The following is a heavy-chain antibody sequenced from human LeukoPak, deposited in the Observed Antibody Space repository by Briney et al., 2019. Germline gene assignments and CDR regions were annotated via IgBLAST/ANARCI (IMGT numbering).Heavy chain of an antibody. Sequence: ASVKVSCKASGGTFSSYAISWVRRAPGQGLEWMGGIIPIFGTANYAQKFQGRVTITADESTSTAYMELSSLRSEDTAVYYCARESSLLSPGYYFDYRGQGTLVTVSS. CDR1: GGTFSSYA. CDR3: ARESSLLSPGYYFDY. V-gene: IGHV1-69*13. CDR2: IIPIFGTA. J-gene: IGHJ4*02. D-gene: IGHD2/OR15-2a*01.